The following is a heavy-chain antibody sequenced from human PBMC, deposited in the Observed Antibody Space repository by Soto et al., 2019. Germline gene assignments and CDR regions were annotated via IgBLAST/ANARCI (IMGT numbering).Heavy chain of an antibody. Sequence: ASVKVSCKASGYTLTRYYIHWVRQAPGQGLEWMGVINPGGGRTDYAQKFQGTVTMTRDTSTSTVYMELRSLRSEDTAVYYCTRDSYEDYYYDYRGQGTLVTVSS. CDR1: GYTLTRYY. J-gene: IGHJ4*02. D-gene: IGHD3-3*01. V-gene: IGHV1-46*03. CDR3: TRDSYEDYYYDY. CDR2: INPGGGRT.